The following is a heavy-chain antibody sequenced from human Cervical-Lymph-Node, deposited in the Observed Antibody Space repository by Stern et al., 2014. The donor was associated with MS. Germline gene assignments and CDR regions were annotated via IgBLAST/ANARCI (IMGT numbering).Heavy chain of an antibody. D-gene: IGHD2-2*01. V-gene: IGHV4-31*03. CDR2: IYYRGTT. CDR3: ARGTVIPPSAMAPEDY. CDR1: GGSISSAAYY. Sequence: VQLVESGPGLVKPSQTLSLTCSVSGGSISSAAYYWSWIRQHPGKGLEWIAYIYYRGTTNYNPSLKGRATISADTSKNQFSLKLNSLTAADTAVYYCARGTVIPPSAMAPEDYWGQGTLVTVSS. J-gene: IGHJ4*02.